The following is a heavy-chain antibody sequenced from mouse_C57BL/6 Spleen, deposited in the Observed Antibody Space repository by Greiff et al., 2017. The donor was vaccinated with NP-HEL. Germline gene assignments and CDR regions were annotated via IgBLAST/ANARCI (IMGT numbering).Heavy chain of an antibody. J-gene: IGHJ3*01. Sequence: VQLQQSGPELVKPGASAKISCKASGYAFSSSWMNWVKQRPGKGLEWIGRIYPGDGDTNYNGKFKGKATLTADKSSSTAYMQLSSLTSEDSAVYFCARDDYSSYWGQGTLVTVSA. CDR3: ARDDYSSY. V-gene: IGHV1-82*01. CDR2: IYPGDGDT. CDR1: GYAFSSSW. D-gene: IGHD2-4*01.